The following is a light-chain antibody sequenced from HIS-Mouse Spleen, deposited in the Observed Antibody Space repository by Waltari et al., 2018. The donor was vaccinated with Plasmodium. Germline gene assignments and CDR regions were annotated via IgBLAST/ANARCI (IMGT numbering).Light chain of an antibody. J-gene: IGLJ3*02. Sequence: QSALTQPASVSGSPGQSITISCTGTSSDVGGYNYVSWYQQHQGQAPKLMIYDVSNRPSVVSKRFSGSKSGNTASLTISGLQAEDEADYYCSSYTSSSTPNWVFGGGTKLTVL. CDR1: SSDVGGYNY. V-gene: IGLV2-14*03. CDR3: SSYTSSSTPNWV. CDR2: DVS.